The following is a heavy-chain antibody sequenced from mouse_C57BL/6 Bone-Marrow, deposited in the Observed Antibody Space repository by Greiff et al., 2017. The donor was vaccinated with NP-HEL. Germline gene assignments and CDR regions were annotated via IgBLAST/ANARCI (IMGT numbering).Heavy chain of an antibody. CDR1: GYTFTDYY. J-gene: IGHJ2*01. CDR3: ARDYYGSSWYFDY. V-gene: IGHV1-26*01. D-gene: IGHD1-1*01. CDR2: INPNNGGT. Sequence: EVQLHQSGPELVKPGASVKISCKASGYTFTDYYMNWVKQSHGKSLEWIGDINPNNGGTSYNQKFKGKATLTVDKSSSTAYMELRSLTSEDSAVYSCARDYYGSSWYFDYWGQGTTLTVSS.